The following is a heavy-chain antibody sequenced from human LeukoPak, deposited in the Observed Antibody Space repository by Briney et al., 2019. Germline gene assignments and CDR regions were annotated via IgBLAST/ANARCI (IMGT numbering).Heavy chain of an antibody. V-gene: IGHV6-1*01. CDR1: GDTASSNSAA. CDR3: ARATPYDSSGYYYYMDV. Sequence: SQTLSLTCAISGDTASSNSAAWNWIRQSPSRGLEWLGRTYYRSKWYNDYAVSVKSRITINPDTSKNQFSLQLNSVTPEDTAVYYCARATPYDSSGYYYYMDVWGKGTTVTVSS. CDR2: TYYRSKWYN. D-gene: IGHD3-22*01. J-gene: IGHJ6*03.